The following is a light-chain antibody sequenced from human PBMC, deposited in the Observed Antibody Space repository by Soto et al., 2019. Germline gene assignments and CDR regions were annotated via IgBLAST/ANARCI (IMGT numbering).Light chain of an antibody. CDR3: QHLNSYSST. J-gene: IGKJ5*01. CDR1: QGISSH. Sequence: IQLTQSPSSLYASVGDRVTITCRASQGISSHLAWYQQKPGKAPKLLIFAASTLQSGVPSRFSGSGSGTDFTLTISSLQPEDFATYYCQHLNSYSSTFGQGTRLEIK. CDR2: AAS. V-gene: IGKV1-9*01.